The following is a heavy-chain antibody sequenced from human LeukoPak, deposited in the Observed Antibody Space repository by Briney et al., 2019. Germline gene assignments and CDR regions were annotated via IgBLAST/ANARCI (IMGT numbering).Heavy chain of an antibody. J-gene: IGHJ5*02. Sequence: PGGSLRLSCAASGFTFSNYAMSWLRHAPGKGRGWVSVIRGSGLSTHYADSVKGRYTISRVNSKNTLYLQMSSLRAEDTAVIYGAKGGLYNWFDPWGQGTLVTVSS. V-gene: IGHV3-23*01. CDR1: GFTFSNYA. D-gene: IGHD5-12*01. CDR3: AKGGLYNWFDP. CDR2: IRGSGLST.